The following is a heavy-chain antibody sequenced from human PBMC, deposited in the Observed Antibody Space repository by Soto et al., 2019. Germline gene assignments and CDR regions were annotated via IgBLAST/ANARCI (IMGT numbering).Heavy chain of an antibody. CDR3: AKEGQAHCSGGSCFSGWFDA. Sequence: QVQLVESGGGVVQPGKSLRLSCVASGFSFRSYAMHWVRQAPGQGLEWVAFTSYDGSKKDYAASVKGRFTVSRGNFVNILYVEMNSLRPEVTAVYYCAKEGQAHCSGGSCFSGWFDAWGHGTQVTVSS. CDR2: TSYDGSKK. V-gene: IGHV3-30*18. J-gene: IGHJ5*01. D-gene: IGHD2-15*01. CDR1: GFSFRSYA.